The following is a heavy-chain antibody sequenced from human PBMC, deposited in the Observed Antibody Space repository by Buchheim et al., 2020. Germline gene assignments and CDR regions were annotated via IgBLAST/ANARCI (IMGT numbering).Heavy chain of an antibody. V-gene: IGHV3-30-3*02. Sequence: QVQLVESGGGVVQPGRSLRLSCAASGFTFSSYAMHWVRQAPGKGLEWVAVISYDGSNKYYADSVKGRFTISRDNSKNTLYLQMNSLRAEDTAVYYCAKNSVHGDWPEYWGQGTL. J-gene: IGHJ4*02. D-gene: IGHD4-17*01. CDR2: ISYDGSNK. CDR3: AKNSVHGDWPEY. CDR1: GFTFSSYA.